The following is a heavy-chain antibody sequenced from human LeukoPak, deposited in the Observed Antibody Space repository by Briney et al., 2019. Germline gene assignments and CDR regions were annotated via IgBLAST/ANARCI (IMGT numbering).Heavy chain of an antibody. CDR2: IYYSGST. CDR3: ARDLRRYHNWFDP. V-gene: IGHV4-30-4*01. D-gene: IGHD2-2*02. Sequence: SETLSLTCTVSGGSISSSDYYWSWIRQPPGKGLEWIGYIYYSGSTYYNPSLKSRVTISVDTSKNQFSLKLSSVTAADTAVYYCARDLRRYHNWFDPWGQGTLVTVSS. CDR1: GGSISSSDYY. J-gene: IGHJ5*02.